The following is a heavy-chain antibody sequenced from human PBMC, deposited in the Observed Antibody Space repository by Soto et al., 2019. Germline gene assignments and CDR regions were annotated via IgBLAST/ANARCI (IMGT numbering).Heavy chain of an antibody. D-gene: IGHD6-19*01. J-gene: IGHJ6*02. Sequence: SETLSLTCTVSGGSISSYYWSWIRQPPGKGLEWIGYIYYSGSTNYNPSLKSRVTISVDTSKNQFSLKLSSVTAADTAVYYCARDSSAPGYYGMDVWGQGTTVTVSS. V-gene: IGHV4-59*01. CDR3: ARDSSAPGYYGMDV. CDR1: GGSISSYY. CDR2: IYYSGST.